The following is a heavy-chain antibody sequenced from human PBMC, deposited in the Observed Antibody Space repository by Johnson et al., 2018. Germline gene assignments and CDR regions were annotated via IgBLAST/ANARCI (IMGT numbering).Heavy chain of an antibody. J-gene: IGHJ3*02. D-gene: IGHD5-24*01. CDR3: ASSRDGYNSLDI. Sequence: QVQLVESGGGVVQPGRSLRLSCAASGFTFRSYGMHWVRQAPGTGLEWVAVIWHDGSNKYYADSVKGRFTISRDNSKNTLYLQMNSLRDEDTAVFYCASSRDGYNSLDIWGQGTMVTVSS. CDR2: IWHDGSNK. V-gene: IGHV3-33*01. CDR1: GFTFRSYG.